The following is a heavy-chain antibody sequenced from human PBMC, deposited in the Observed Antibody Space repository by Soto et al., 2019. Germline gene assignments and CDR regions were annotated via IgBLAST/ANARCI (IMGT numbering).Heavy chain of an antibody. J-gene: IGHJ6*03. V-gene: IGHV1-8*01. CDR2: MNPNSGNT. CDR1: GYTFTSYD. CDR3: ARGIAARQYIIDYMDV. D-gene: IGHD6-6*01. Sequence: ASVKVSCKASGYTFTSYDINWVRQATGQGLEWMGWMNPNSGNTGYAQKFQGRVTMTRNTSISTAYMELSSLRSEDTAVYYCARGIAARQYIIDYMDVWGKGTTVTVSS.